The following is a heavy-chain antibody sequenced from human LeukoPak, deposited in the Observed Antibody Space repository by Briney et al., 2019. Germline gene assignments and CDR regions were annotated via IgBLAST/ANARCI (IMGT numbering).Heavy chain of an antibody. J-gene: IGHJ4*02. V-gene: IGHV4-39*01. CDR2: IYYSGST. CDR3: ARYYYGSGSSSLDY. CDR1: GGSISSSSYY. D-gene: IGHD3-10*01. Sequence: SETLSLTCTVSGGSISSSSYYWGWIRQPPGKGLEWIGSIYYSGSTYYNPSLKSRVTISVDTSKNQFSLKLSSVTAADTAVYYCARYYYGSGSSSLDYWGQGTLVTVSS.